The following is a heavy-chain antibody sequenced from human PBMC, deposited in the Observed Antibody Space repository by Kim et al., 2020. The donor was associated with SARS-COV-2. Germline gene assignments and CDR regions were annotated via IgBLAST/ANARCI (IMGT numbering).Heavy chain of an antibody. V-gene: IGHV3-74*01. D-gene: IGHD1-26*01. J-gene: IGHJ4*02. CDR3: ARVKEWDLVFDY. Sequence: SSAGSVTCRFAISRANVKNTLYLQMNRLRAEDTAVYFCARVKEWDLVFDYWGQGTLVTVSS.